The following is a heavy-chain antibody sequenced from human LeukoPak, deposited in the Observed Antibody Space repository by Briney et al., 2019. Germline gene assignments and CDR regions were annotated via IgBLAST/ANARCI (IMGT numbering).Heavy chain of an antibody. J-gene: IGHJ3*02. CDR1: GFTFSSYG. Sequence: PGGSLRLSCAASGFTFSSYGMHWVRQAPGKGLEWVAVISYDGSNKYYADSVKGRFTISRDNSNTTLYLQMNSLRAEDTAVYDCAKGRYFDWLFPKRDAFDIWGQGTMVTVSS. D-gene: IGHD3-9*01. CDR2: ISYDGSNK. CDR3: AKGRYFDWLFPKRDAFDI. V-gene: IGHV3-30*18.